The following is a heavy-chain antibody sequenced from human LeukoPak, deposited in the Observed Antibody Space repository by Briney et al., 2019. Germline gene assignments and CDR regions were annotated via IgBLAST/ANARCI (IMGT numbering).Heavy chain of an antibody. Sequence: SETLSLTCTVSGGSISSSSYSWGWIRQPPGKGLEWIGSIYYSGSTYYNPSLKSRVTISVDTSKNQFSLKLSSVTAADTAVYYCARYSSGYYYYYGMDVWGQGTTVTVSS. CDR1: GGSISSSSYS. CDR2: IYYSGST. D-gene: IGHD3-22*01. J-gene: IGHJ6*02. V-gene: IGHV4-39*07. CDR3: ARYSSGYYYYYGMDV.